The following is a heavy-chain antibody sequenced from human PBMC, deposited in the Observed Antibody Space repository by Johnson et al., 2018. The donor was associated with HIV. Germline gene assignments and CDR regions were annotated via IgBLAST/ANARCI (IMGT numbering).Heavy chain of an antibody. D-gene: IGHD4/OR15-4a*01. CDR1: GFTFHNYP. CDR3: AKSPGKDHGGNSGGFDI. CDR2: ISYDGSNK. V-gene: IGHV3-30*18. J-gene: IGHJ3*02. Sequence: QVHLVASGGGVVQPGRSLRLSCAVSGFTFHNYPMHWVRQAPGKGLEWVAVISYDGSNKFYADSVQGRFTISRDNSKNTVYLQMNSLRVEDTAVYYCAKSPGKDHGGNSGGFDIWGQGTMVTVSS.